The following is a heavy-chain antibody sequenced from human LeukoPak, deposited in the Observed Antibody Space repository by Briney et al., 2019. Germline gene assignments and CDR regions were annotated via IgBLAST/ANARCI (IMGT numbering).Heavy chain of an antibody. Sequence: GRSLRLSCAASGFTFSSYGMHWVRQAPGKGLELVAVIWYDGSNKYYADSVKGRFTISRDNSKNTLYLQMNSLRAEDTAVYYCAKVVAGGWYYFDYWGQGTLVTVSS. V-gene: IGHV3-33*06. D-gene: IGHD6-19*01. CDR2: IWYDGSNK. CDR1: GFTFSSYG. CDR3: AKVVAGGWYYFDY. J-gene: IGHJ4*02.